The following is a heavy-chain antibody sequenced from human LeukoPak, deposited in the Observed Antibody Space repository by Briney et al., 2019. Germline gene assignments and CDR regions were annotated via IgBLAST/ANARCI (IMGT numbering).Heavy chain of an antibody. Sequence: SETLSLTCTVSGGSISSYYWGWIRQPPGKGLEGIGYIYYSGSTNYNPSLKSRVTISVDTSKNQFSLKLSSVTAADTAVYYCAREVTMVRGVIGHWFDPWGQGTLVTVSS. D-gene: IGHD3-10*01. J-gene: IGHJ5*02. V-gene: IGHV4-59*01. CDR3: AREVTMVRGVIGHWFDP. CDR2: IYYSGST. CDR1: GGSISSYY.